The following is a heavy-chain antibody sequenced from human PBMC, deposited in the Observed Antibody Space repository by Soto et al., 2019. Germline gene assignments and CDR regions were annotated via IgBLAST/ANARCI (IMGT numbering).Heavy chain of an antibody. CDR1: GFTFSSYG. V-gene: IGHV3-30*18. J-gene: IGHJ6*02. Sequence: GGSLRLSCAASGFTFSSYGMHWVRQAPGKGLEWVAVISYDGSNKYYADSVKGRFTISRDNSKNTLYLQMNSLRAEDTAVYYCAKEYSSSSPTNYYYGMDVWGQGTTVTVSS. CDR3: AKEYSSSSPTNYYYGMDV. D-gene: IGHD6-6*01. CDR2: ISYDGSNK.